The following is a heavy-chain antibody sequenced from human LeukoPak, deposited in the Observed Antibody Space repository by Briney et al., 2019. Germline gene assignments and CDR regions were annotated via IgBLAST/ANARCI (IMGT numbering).Heavy chain of an antibody. J-gene: IGHJ5*02. D-gene: IGHD3-10*01. CDR2: ISAYNGNT. V-gene: IGHV1-18*01. CDR1: GYTFTSYG. CDR3: ARVVGGSGNIVNYNWFDP. Sequence: ASVKVSYKASGYTFTSYGISWVRQAPGQGLEWMGWISAYNGNTNYAQKLQGRVTMTTDTSTSTAYMELRSLRSDDTAVYYCARVVGGSGNIVNYNWFDPWGQGTLVTVSS.